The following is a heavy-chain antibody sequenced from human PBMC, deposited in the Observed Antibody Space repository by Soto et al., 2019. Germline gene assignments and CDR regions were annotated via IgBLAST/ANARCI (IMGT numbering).Heavy chain of an antibody. J-gene: IGHJ4*02. CDR3: AHAGDYDLLTFDH. CDR2: IYWDDDK. CDR1: GFSLSTSGMN. D-gene: IGHD4-17*01. V-gene: IGHV2-5*02. Sequence: SGPTLVNPPQTLTLTCTFSGFSLSTSGMNVGWIRQPPGKALEWLALIYWDDDKRYSPSLKDRLAISKDTSSNQVVLTITNIDPGDSATYFCAHAGDYDLLTFDHWGPGTLVTVSS.